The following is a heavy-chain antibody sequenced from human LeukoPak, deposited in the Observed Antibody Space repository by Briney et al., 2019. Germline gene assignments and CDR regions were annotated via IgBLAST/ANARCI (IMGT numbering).Heavy chain of an antibody. Sequence: KASETLSLTCAVYGGSFSGYYWSWIRQPPGKGLEWIGEINHSGSTNYNPSLKSRVTISVDTSKNQFSLKRSSVTAADTAVYYCAGSYLYSSCWLYNWFDPWGQGTLVTVSS. D-gene: IGHD6-13*01. J-gene: IGHJ5*02. CDR3: AGSYLYSSCWLYNWFDP. CDR1: GGSFSGYY. V-gene: IGHV4-34*01. CDR2: INHSGST.